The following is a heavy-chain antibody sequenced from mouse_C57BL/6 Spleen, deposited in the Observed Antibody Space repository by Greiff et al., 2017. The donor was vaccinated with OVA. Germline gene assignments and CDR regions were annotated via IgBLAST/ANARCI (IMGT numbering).Heavy chain of an antibody. V-gene: IGHV1-62-2*01. D-gene: IGHD2-5*01. CDR2: FYPGSGSI. CDR1: GYTFTEYT. Sequence: VQLVESGAELVKPGASVKLSCKASGYTFTEYTIHWVKQRSGQGLEWIGWFYPGSGSIKYNEKFKDKATLTADKSSSTVYMELSRLTSEDSAVYVCARHEGGILDYSNYNAMDYWGQGTSVTVSS. CDR3: ARHEGGILDYSNYNAMDY. J-gene: IGHJ4*01.